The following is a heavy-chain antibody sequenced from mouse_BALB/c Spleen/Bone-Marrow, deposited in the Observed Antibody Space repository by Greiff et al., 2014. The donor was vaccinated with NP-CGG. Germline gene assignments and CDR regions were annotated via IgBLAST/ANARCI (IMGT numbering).Heavy chain of an antibody. CDR1: GFTFSSYA. Sequence: EVKLVESGGGLVKPGGSLKLSCAASGFTFSSYAMSRVRQTPEKRLEWVATISSGGSYTYYPDSVKGRFTISRDNAKNTLYLQMSSLKSEDTAMYYCTKIYYGYDGGYYYAMDYWGQGTSVTVSS. D-gene: IGHD2-2*01. CDR3: TKIYYGYDGGYYYAMDY. CDR2: ISSGGSYT. J-gene: IGHJ4*01. V-gene: IGHV5-6-4*01.